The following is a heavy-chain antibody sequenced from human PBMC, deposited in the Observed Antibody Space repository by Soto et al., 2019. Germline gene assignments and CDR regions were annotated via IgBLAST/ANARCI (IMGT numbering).Heavy chain of an antibody. CDR1: GLTFGPYA. D-gene: IGHD3-10*01. Sequence: GGSLRLSCAASGLTFGPYAMNWVRQAPGKGLEWVAAISGTGGTSYYADSVRGRFTISRDNSKNTLYLQMNSLRADDTAVYYCAKDRGDISMVAGHYSYGMDVWGQGTTVTSP. CDR3: AKDRGDISMVAGHYSYGMDV. V-gene: IGHV3-23*01. CDR2: ISGTGGTS. J-gene: IGHJ6*02.